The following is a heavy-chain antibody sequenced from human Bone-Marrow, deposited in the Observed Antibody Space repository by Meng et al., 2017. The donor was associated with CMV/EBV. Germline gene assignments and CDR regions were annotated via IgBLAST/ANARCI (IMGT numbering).Heavy chain of an antibody. CDR3: VRETWQNAT. Sequence: ASVKVSCKTSGYSFTAYHIHWVRQAPGHGLEWVGWIYGETGDTNYAQRFQGRLTLTRDTSIRTVYMELTGLTSDDTAMYYCVRETWQNATWGQGTQVTVSS. CDR1: GYSFTAYH. D-gene: IGHD1-1*01. J-gene: IGHJ4*02. CDR2: IYGETGDT. V-gene: IGHV1-2*02.